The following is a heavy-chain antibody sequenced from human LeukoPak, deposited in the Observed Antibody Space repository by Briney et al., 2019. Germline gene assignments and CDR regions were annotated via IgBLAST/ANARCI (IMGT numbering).Heavy chain of an antibody. Sequence: GGSLRLSCAASGFTFSSYEMTWVRQAPGKGLGWVSYIGTSESTIYYADSVKGRFTISRDNGENSLYLQMNNLRAEDTAIYYCARGNYGSDRGYFDYWGQGTLVTVSS. CDR2: IGTSESTI. J-gene: IGHJ4*02. D-gene: IGHD5-12*01. CDR1: GFTFSSYE. CDR3: ARGNYGSDRGYFDY. V-gene: IGHV3-48*03.